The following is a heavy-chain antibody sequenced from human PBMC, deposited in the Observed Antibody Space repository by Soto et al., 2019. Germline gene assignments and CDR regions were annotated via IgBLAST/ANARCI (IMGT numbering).Heavy chain of an antibody. J-gene: IGHJ4*02. CDR3: SRVEYVTSSPIG. D-gene: IGHD6-6*01. CDR2: IRTKSNGYAT. V-gene: IGHV3-73*01. CDR1: GFTFSGSA. Sequence: GSSLKISCAASGFTFSGSAIHWVRQASGKGLEWVARIRTKSNGYATTYAASVKGRFTISRDDSKNMAYLQMNGLKTEDTAMYYCSRVEYVTSSPIGWGQGTLVTVSS.